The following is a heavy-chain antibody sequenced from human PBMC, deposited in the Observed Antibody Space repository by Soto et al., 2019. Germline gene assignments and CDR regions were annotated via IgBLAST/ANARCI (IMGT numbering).Heavy chain of an antibody. J-gene: IGHJ4*02. CDR2: VRYDGRAE. CDR3: ARAFFSAVYAAHFDH. CDR1: GFTFSTYG. V-gene: IGHV3-33*01. Sequence: QVQLVESGGGVVQPGTSLRLSCAASGFTFSTYGMHWVRQAPGKGLEYVAGVRYDGRAEYYVDSVRGRFTISRDSYKNMLSLQMNSLRAAHTAVYYCARAFFSAVYAAHFDHWGQGTPATVSS. D-gene: IGHD2-8*01.